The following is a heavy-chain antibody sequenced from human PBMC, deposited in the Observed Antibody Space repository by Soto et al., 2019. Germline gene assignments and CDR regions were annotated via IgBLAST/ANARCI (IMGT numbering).Heavy chain of an antibody. CDR3: ARDRVDCSGGSCYLGAYYFDY. CDR1: GFTFSGYW. V-gene: IGHV3-7*01. D-gene: IGHD2-15*01. CDR2: IKQDGSEK. Sequence: EVQLVESGGGLVQPGGSLRLSCAASGFTFSGYWMSWVRQAPGKGLEWVANIKQDGSEKYYVDSVKGRFTISRDNAKNSLYLQMNSLRAEDTAVYYCARDRVDCSGGSCYLGAYYFDYWGQGTLVTVSS. J-gene: IGHJ4*02.